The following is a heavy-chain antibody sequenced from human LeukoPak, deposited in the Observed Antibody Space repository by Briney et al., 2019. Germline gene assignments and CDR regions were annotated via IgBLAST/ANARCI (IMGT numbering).Heavy chain of an antibody. J-gene: IGHJ4*02. CDR2: MNPNSGNT. Sequence: ASVKVSCKASGYTFTSYDIDWVRQATGQGLEWMGWMNPNSGNTGYAQKFQGRVTMTRNNSISTPYMELSSLRSEDTAVYYCARGGMAAAYDYWGQGTLVTVSS. CDR3: ARGGMAAAYDY. V-gene: IGHV1-8*01. CDR1: GYTFTSYD. D-gene: IGHD6-13*01.